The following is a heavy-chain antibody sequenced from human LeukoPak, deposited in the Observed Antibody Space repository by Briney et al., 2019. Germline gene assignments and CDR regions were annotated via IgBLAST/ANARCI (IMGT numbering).Heavy chain of an antibody. V-gene: IGHV4-39*01. J-gene: IGHJ4*02. Sequence: SETLSLTCAVSGESFSGYYWSWIRQPPGKGLEWIGSIYYSGSTYYNPSLKSRVTISVDTSKNQFSLKLSSVTAADTAVYYCARRPVGANPYFDYWGQGTLVTVSS. CDR2: IYYSGST. CDR3: ARRPVGANPYFDY. D-gene: IGHD1-26*01. CDR1: GESFSGYY.